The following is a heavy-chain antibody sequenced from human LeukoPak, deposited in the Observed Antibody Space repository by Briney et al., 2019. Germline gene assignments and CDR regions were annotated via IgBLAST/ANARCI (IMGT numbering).Heavy chain of an antibody. V-gene: IGHV3-23*01. J-gene: IGHJ6*02. D-gene: IGHD2-2*01. CDR1: GFTFSHYA. CDR2: ISDSGGST. CDR3: AKGLGYCSSTSCLLTSYGMDV. Sequence: GGSLRLSCAASGFTFSHYAMSWVRQAPGKGLEWVSAISDSGGSTYYAVAVKGRFPISRDNSKTTLYLQMNSLRAEDTAVYYCAKGLGYCSSTSCLLTSYGMDVWGQGTTVTVSS.